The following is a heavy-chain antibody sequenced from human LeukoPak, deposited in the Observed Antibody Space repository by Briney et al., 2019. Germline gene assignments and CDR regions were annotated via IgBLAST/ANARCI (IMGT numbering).Heavy chain of an antibody. CDR3: AREYDSSGYYPKKYYFDY. CDR2: IYYSGST. Sequence: SQTLSLTCTVSGGSISSGGYYWSWLRQHPGKGLEWIGYIYYSGSTYYNPSLKSRVTISVDTSKNQFSLKLSSVTAADTAVYYCAREYDSSGYYPKKYYFDYWGQGTLVTVSS. V-gene: IGHV4-31*03. D-gene: IGHD3-22*01. J-gene: IGHJ4*02. CDR1: GGSISSGGYY.